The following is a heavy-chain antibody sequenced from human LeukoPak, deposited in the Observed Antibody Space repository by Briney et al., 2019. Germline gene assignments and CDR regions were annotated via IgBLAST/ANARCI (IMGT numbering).Heavy chain of an antibody. V-gene: IGHV5-51*01. CDR2: IYPGDSDT. CDR1: GNSFTSHW. J-gene: IGHJ4*02. Sequence: RGESLKISCKGSGNSFTSHWIGWVRQMPGKGLEWMGIIYPGDSDTRYSPSFQGQVTISADKSSSTAYLQWSSLKASDTAMYYCARRLYGSGSHWSLWGQGTLVTVSS. D-gene: IGHD3-10*01. CDR3: ARRLYGSGSHWSL.